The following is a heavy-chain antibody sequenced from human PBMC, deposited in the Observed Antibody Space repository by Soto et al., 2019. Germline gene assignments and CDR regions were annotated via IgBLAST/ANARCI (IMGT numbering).Heavy chain of an antibody. CDR2: IYYSGST. V-gene: IGHV4-59*08. D-gene: IGHD2-15*01. Sequence: SETLSLTCTVSGGSISSYYWSWIRQPPGKGLEWIGYIYYSGSTNYNPSLKSRVTISVDTSKNQFSLKLSSVTAADTAVYYCARHGSCCSGGSCHRAVDYYYYMDVWGKGTTVTVSS. CDR1: GGSISSYY. J-gene: IGHJ6*03. CDR3: ARHGSCCSGGSCHRAVDYYYYMDV.